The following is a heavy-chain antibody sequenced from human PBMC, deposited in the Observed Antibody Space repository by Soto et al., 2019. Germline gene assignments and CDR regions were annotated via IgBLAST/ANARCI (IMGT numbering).Heavy chain of an antibody. D-gene: IGHD4-4*01. CDR2: IGSDGRST. J-gene: IGHJ4*02. Sequence: EVQLVESGGGLVQPGGSLRLSCAASGFTFSTYWMHWVRQVPGKGLVWVSRIGSDGRSTSYADSVKGRFTVSRDNAKSTLYLQMNSLRAEDTAVYYCARDASNSVDSWGQGTLVTVSS. CDR1: GFTFSTYW. V-gene: IGHV3-74*01. CDR3: ARDASNSVDS.